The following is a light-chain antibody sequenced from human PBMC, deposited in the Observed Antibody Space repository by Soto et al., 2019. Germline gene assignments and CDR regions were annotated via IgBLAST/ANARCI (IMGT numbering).Light chain of an antibody. J-gene: IGLJ1*01. V-gene: IGLV2-8*01. Sequence: QSVLTQPPSASGSPGQSVTISCTGTSSDVGGYNYVSWYQHHPGNAPKLMIYEVNKRTSGVPDRFSGSKSGNTASLTVSGLQAEDEADYYCSSYAGSNTPYVFGTGTKFTVL. CDR2: EVN. CDR3: SSYAGSNTPYV. CDR1: SSDVGGYNY.